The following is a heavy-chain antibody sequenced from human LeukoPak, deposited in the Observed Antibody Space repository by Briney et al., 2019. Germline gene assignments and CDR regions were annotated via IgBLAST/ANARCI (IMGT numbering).Heavy chain of an antibody. CDR2: INTNTGNP. V-gene: IGHV7-4-1*02. CDR1: GYTFTNYG. Sequence: ASVKVSCKASGYTFTNYGINWVRQAPGQGLEWMGWINTNTGNPTYAQGFTGRFVFSLDTSVSTAYLQISSLKAEDTAVYYCARSWDTAMYFSFDYWGQGTLVTVSS. J-gene: IGHJ4*02. CDR3: ARSWDTAMYFSFDY. D-gene: IGHD5-18*01.